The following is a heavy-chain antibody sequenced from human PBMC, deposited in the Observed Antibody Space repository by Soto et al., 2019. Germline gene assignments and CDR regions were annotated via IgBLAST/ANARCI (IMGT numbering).Heavy chain of an antibody. V-gene: IGHV1-58*01. D-gene: IGHD2-15*01. CDR1: GFTFTSSA. CDR2: IVVGSGNT. CDR3: AAFCSGGSCYVMDV. Sequence: GASVKVSCKASGFTFTSSAVQWVRQARGQRLEWIGWIVVGSGNTNYAQKFQERVTITRDMSTSTAYMELSSLRSEDTAVYYCAAFCSGGSCYVMDVWGQGTTVTVSS. J-gene: IGHJ6*02.